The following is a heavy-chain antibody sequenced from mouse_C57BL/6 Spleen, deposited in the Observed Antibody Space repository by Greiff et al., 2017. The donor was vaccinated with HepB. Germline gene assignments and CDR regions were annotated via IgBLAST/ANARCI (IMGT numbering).Heavy chain of an antibody. D-gene: IGHD2-2*01. CDR2: IYPGSGNT. Sequence: QVQLQQSGAELVRPGASVKLSCKASGYTFTDYYINWVKQRPGQGLEWIARIYPGSGNTYYNEKFKGKATLTAEKSSSTAYMQLSSLTSEDSAVYFCARRGYDGAWFAYWGQGTLVTVSA. CDR3: ARRGYDGAWFAY. CDR1: GYTFTDYY. J-gene: IGHJ3*01. V-gene: IGHV1-76*01.